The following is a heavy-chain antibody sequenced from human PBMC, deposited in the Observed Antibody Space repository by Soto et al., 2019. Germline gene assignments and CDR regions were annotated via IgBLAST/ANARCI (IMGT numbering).Heavy chain of an antibody. V-gene: IGHV3-9*01. CDR1: GFTFDDYA. Sequence: QPGGSLRLSCAASGFTFDDYAMHWVRQAPGKGLEWVSGISWNSGSIGYADSVKGRFTISRDNAKNSLYLQMNSLRAEDTALYYCAKGPDYYDSSGYYLLHWGQGTLVTVSS. CDR2: ISWNSGSI. D-gene: IGHD3-22*01. CDR3: AKGPDYYDSSGYYLLH. J-gene: IGHJ4*02.